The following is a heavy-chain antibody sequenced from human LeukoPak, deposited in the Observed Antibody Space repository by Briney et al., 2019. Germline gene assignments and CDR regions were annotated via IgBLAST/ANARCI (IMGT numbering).Heavy chain of an antibody. J-gene: IGHJ5*02. D-gene: IGHD3-3*01. CDR1: GGSFSGYY. CDR3: ASSTIFGVVANWFDP. V-gene: IGHV4-34*01. Sequence: SETLSLTCAVYGGSFSGYYWSWIRQPPGKGLEWIGEINHGGSTNYNPSLKSRVIISVDTSKNQFSLKLTSVTVADTAVYYCASSTIFGVVANWFDPWGQGTLVTVSS. CDR2: INHGGST.